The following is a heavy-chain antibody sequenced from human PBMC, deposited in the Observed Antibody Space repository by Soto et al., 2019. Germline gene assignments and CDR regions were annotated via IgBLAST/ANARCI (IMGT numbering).Heavy chain of an antibody. J-gene: IGHJ6*02. D-gene: IGHD3-10*01. V-gene: IGHV1-69*13. CDR1: GGTFSSYS. CDR3: ARAKYYGSGSLSYYYYGMDV. Sequence: SVKVSCQASGGTFSSYSMSWVRQAPGQGLEWMGGIIPIFGTANYAQKFQGRVTITADESTSTAYMELSSLRSEDTAVYYCARAKYYGSGSLSYYYYGMDVWGQGTTVTVSS. CDR2: IIPIFGTA.